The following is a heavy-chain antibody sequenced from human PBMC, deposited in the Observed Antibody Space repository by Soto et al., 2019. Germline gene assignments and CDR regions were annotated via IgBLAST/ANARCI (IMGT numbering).Heavy chain of an antibody. D-gene: IGHD5-18*01. CDR2: IYPGDSDT. CDR1: GYSFSSYW. CDR3: ARRRYSYGIRGDGFDI. Sequence: GESLKISCKGSGYSFSSYWIGWVRQMPGKGLEWMGIIYPGDSDTRYSPSFQGQVTISADRSINTAYLQWSSLKASDTAMYYCARRRYSYGIRGDGFDIWGQGTMVTVS. V-gene: IGHV5-51*01. J-gene: IGHJ3*02.